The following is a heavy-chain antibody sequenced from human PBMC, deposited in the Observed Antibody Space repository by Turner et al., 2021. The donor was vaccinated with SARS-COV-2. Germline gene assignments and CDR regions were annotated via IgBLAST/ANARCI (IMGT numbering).Heavy chain of an antibody. Sequence: QVQLVESGGGVDQPGRSLSLSCAASGFTFSSYGMHWVRQAPGKGLEWVAVIWNDGRKKYYADSVKGRFTISRENSKNTLYLQMNSLRAEDTAVYYCARAHYYGSGRGAFDIWGQGTMVTISS. CDR2: IWNDGRKK. V-gene: IGHV3-33*01. CDR3: ARAHYYGSGRGAFDI. D-gene: IGHD3-10*01. J-gene: IGHJ3*02. CDR1: GFTFSSYG.